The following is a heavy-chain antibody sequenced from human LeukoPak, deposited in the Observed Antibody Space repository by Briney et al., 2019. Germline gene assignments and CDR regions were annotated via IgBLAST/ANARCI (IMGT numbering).Heavy chain of an antibody. Sequence: QAGGSLRLSCAASGFTLSHYWMTWVRQAPGKGLEWVANIKQDGSEQYYVDSVKGRFTISRDNAKNSLYLQMNSLRAEDTAVYYCARVGYDFWSGYSKLDYWGQGTLVTVSS. CDR1: GFTLSHYW. V-gene: IGHV3-7*01. D-gene: IGHD3-3*01. CDR3: ARVGYDFWSGYSKLDY. CDR2: IKQDGSEQ. J-gene: IGHJ4*02.